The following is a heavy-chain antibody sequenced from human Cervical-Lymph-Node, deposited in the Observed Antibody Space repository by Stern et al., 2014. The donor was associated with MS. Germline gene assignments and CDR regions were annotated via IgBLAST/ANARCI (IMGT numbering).Heavy chain of an antibody. D-gene: IGHD2-15*01. CDR3: AREGEYCSGSRCYPFLDY. CDR2: IYHTGTF. Sequence: QVQLQASGPGLVKPSETLSLTCTVSGGSLRSYYWNWIRQAPGKGLEWLGFIYHTGTFNDNPALSSRVAMSVDTSKNQFSLTVSSVTAADTAVYYCAREGEYCSGSRCYPFLDYWGQGTLVTVSS. J-gene: IGHJ4*02. V-gene: IGHV4-59*01. CDR1: GGSLRSYY.